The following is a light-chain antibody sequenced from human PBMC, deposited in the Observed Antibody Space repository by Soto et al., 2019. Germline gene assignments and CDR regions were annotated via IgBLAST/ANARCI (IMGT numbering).Light chain of an antibody. V-gene: IGKV3-20*01. Sequence: EVVFTQSPFTLSLSPGARATLSCRASQSVTSNYLAWYQQKPGQAPRLLIYGASTRATGIPDRFSGSGSGTDFTLTISRLEPEDFAVYYCQQYGSSPITFGQGTRLETK. J-gene: IGKJ5*01. CDR3: QQYGSSPIT. CDR1: QSVTSNY. CDR2: GAS.